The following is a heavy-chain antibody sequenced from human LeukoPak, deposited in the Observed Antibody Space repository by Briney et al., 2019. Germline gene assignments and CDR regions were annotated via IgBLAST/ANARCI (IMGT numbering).Heavy chain of an antibody. D-gene: IGHD6-13*01. Sequence: ETGGSLRLSCTASGFTFLDCGMSWVRQAPGKGLEWVAVISYDGSNKYYADSVKGRFTISRDNSKYTLYLQMNSLRAEDTAIYYCAKDQDRAAAGYLFDYWGQGTLVTVSS. J-gene: IGHJ4*02. CDR3: AKDQDRAAAGYLFDY. CDR1: GFTFLDCG. V-gene: IGHV3-30*18. CDR2: ISYDGSNK.